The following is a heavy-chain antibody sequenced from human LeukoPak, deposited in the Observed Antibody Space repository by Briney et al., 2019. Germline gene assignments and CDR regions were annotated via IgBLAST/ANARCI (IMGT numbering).Heavy chain of an antibody. J-gene: IGHJ6*03. D-gene: IGHD6-13*01. CDR2: IIPIFGTA. Sequence: SVKVSCKASGGTFSSYAISWVRQAPGQGLEWMGGIIPIFGTANYAQKFQGRVTITADESTSTAYMEPSSLRSEDTAVYYCARDAGPAGYYYYYMTSGAKGPRSPSP. CDR3: ARDAGPAGYYYYYMTS. CDR1: GGTFSSYA. V-gene: IGHV1-69*13.